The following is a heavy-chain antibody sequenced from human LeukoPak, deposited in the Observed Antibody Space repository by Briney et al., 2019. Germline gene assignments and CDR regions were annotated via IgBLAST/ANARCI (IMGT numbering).Heavy chain of an antibody. D-gene: IGHD3-22*01. V-gene: IGHV3-7*03. CDR1: GFTFSSYA. CDR3: ARGNGYYYDSSGYYDY. CDR2: IKQDGSEK. J-gene: IGHJ4*02. Sequence: GGSLRLSCAASGFTFSSYAMHWVRQAPGKGLEWVANIKQDGSEKYYVDSVKGRFTISRDNAKNSLYLQMNSLRAEDTAVYYCARGNGYYYDSSGYYDYWGQGTLVTVSS.